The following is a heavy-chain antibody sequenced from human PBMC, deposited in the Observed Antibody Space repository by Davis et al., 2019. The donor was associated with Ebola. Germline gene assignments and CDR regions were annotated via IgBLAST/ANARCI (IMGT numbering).Heavy chain of an antibody. V-gene: IGHV1-3*01. D-gene: IGHD2-15*01. J-gene: IGHJ4*02. CDR1: GGTFSSYA. CDR2: INAGNGNT. Sequence: ASVKVSCKASGGTFSSYAISWVRQAPGQRLEWMGWINAGNGNTKYSQKFQGRVTITRDTSASTAYMELRSLRSEDTAVYYCARGIVVVVAAHLAFDYWGQGTLVTVSS. CDR3: ARGIVVVVAAHLAFDY.